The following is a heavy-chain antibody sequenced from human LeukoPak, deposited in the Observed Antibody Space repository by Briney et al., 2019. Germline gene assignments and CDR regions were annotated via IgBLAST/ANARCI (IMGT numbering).Heavy chain of an antibody. V-gene: IGHV3-7*01. J-gene: IGHJ4*02. CDR1: GFTFSSYW. D-gene: IGHD5-18*01. CDR3: ARDTGGGYSCYDC. Sequence: GGSLRLSCAASGFTFSSYWVTWIRQAPGKGLEWVANIKQDGSEKYYVDSVKGRLTISRDNAKNSLYLQMNSLRAEDTAVYYCARDTGGGYSCYDCWGQGTLVTVSS. CDR2: IKQDGSEK.